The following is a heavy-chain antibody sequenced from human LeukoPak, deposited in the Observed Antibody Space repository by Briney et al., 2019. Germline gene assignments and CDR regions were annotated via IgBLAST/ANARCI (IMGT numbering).Heavy chain of an antibody. CDR1: GYTFTSYD. Sequence: ASVKVSCKASGYTFTSYDINWVRQATGQGLEWMGWMNPNSGNTGYAQKFQGRVTMTRNTSISTAYMELSSLRSEDTAVYYCARVGSGTPEDYFDYWGLGTLVTVSS. CDR2: MNPNSGNT. V-gene: IGHV1-8*01. CDR3: ARVGSGTPEDYFDY. D-gene: IGHD1-26*01. J-gene: IGHJ4*02.